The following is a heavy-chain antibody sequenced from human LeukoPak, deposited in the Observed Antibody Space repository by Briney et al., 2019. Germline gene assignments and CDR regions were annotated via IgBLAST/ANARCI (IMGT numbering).Heavy chain of an antibody. V-gene: IGHV4-34*01. CDR2: INHGGST. Sequence: SETLSLTCAVYGGSFSGYYWSWIRQPPGKGLEWIGEINHGGSTNYNPSLKSRLTISVDTSKSQFSLKLSSMTAADTAVYYCARAMVRGTFDYWGQGTLVTVSS. CDR3: ARAMVRGTFDY. J-gene: IGHJ4*02. D-gene: IGHD3-10*01. CDR1: GGSFSGYY.